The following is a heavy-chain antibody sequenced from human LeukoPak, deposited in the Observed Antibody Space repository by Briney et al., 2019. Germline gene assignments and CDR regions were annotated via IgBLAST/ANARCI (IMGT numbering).Heavy chain of an antibody. V-gene: IGHV2-70*11. CDR2: IDCVDDK. J-gene: IGHJ4*02. CDR3: ARLNTKSHCSGGSCYSRYFDY. D-gene: IGHD2-15*01. Sequence: SGPTLANPTQTLTMTCTFSGFSLSTSGMSVTCFRQPPGMALEWLARIDCVDDKYYSTSLKTRLTISKDTSKIQVVLTMTSMDPVDTATYFCARLNTKSHCSGGSCYSRYFDYWGQGTLVTVSS. CDR1: GFSLSTSGMS.